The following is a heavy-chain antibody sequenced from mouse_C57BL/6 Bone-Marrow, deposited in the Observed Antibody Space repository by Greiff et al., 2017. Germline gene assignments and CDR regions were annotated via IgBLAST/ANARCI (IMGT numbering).Heavy chain of an antibody. Sequence: DVKLVESGGGLVKPGGSLKLSCAASGFTFSSYTMSWVRQTPEKRLEWVATISGGGGNTYYPDSVKGRFTISRDNAKNTLYLQMSSLRSEDTALYYCARHDYYGSSYGFAYWGQGTLVTVSA. CDR2: ISGGGGNT. J-gene: IGHJ3*01. CDR1: GFTFSSYT. D-gene: IGHD1-1*01. V-gene: IGHV5-9*01. CDR3: ARHDYYGSSYGFAY.